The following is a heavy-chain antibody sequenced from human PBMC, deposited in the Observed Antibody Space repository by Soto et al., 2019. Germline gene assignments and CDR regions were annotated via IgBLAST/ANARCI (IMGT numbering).Heavy chain of an antibody. CDR2: IKSKSYGGTT. J-gene: IGHJ3*02. CDR3: TSVISYYGSGGRCYDDAFDI. Sequence: ESGGGLVKPGGSLRLSCAASGFTCSIAWMNWVRQAPGKWLDWVGRIKSKSYGGTTDYAAPVKGRVTVSRADSKNTGYLETTSLNIEHTAVYYCTSVISYYGSGGRCYDDAFDIWGQGTMVTVSS. CDR1: GFTCSIAW. D-gene: IGHD2-15*01. V-gene: IGHV3-15*07.